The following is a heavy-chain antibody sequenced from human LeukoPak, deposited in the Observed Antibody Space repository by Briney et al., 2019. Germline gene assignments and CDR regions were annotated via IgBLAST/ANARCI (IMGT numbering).Heavy chain of an antibody. D-gene: IGHD1-20*01. CDR2: TYYRSKWYN. Sequence: SQTLSLTFAISGDSVSSNSAAWNWIRQSPSRGLEWLGRTYYRSKWYNDYAVSVKSRITINPDTSKNQFSLQLNSVTPEDTAVYYCARGSLYNWNPDFDYWGQGTLVTVSS. J-gene: IGHJ4*02. CDR3: ARGSLYNWNPDFDY. CDR1: GDSVSSNSAA. V-gene: IGHV6-1*01.